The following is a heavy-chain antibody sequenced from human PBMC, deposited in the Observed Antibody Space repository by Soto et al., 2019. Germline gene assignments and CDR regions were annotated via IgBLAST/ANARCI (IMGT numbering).Heavy chain of an antibody. D-gene: IGHD1-26*01. CDR1: GFTFSSYW. CDR2: INSDGSST. Sequence: GGSLRLSCAASGFTFSSYWMHWVRQAPGKGLVWVSRINSDGSSTSYADSVKGRFTISRDNAKNTLYLQMNSLRAEDTAVYYCASLSVGATDFDYWGQGTLVTVSS. J-gene: IGHJ4*02. V-gene: IGHV3-74*01. CDR3: ASLSVGATDFDY.